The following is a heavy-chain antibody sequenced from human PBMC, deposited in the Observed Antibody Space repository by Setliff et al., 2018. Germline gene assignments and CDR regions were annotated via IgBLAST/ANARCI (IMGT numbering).Heavy chain of an antibody. Sequence: PSETLSLTCTVSGGSISSGSYYWSWIRQPAGKGLEWIGRIYTSGSTNYNPSLKSRVTISVDTSKNQFSLKLSSVTAADTAVYYCARTLLLSPYYFDYWGQGTLVNVSS. CDR3: ARTLLLSPYYFDY. V-gene: IGHV4-61*02. CDR2: IYTSGST. D-gene: IGHD2-21*01. J-gene: IGHJ4*02. CDR1: GGSISSGSYY.